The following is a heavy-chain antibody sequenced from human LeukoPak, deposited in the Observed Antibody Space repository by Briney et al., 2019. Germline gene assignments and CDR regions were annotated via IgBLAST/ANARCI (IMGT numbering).Heavy chain of an antibody. V-gene: IGHV3-30*18. CDR3: AKLLYYYDSSQPY. J-gene: IGHJ4*02. Sequence: GGSLRLSCAASGFTFSSYGMDWVRQAPGKGLEWMAIISYDGSNKYYADSVKGRFTISRDNSKNTLYLQMNSLRAEDTAVYYCAKLLYYYDSSQPYWGQGTLVTVSS. D-gene: IGHD3-22*01. CDR1: GFTFSSYG. CDR2: ISYDGSNK.